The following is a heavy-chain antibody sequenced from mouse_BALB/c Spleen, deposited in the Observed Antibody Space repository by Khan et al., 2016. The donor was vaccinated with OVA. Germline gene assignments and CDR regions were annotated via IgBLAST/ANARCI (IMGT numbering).Heavy chain of an antibody. CDR3: ARMSGGDIDF. D-gene: IGHD3-3*01. CDR1: GYSITSDYA. J-gene: IGHJ2*01. CDR2: ISYSGNP. Sequence: EVKLEESGPGLVKPSQSLSLTCTVTGYSITSDYAWNWIRQFPGNKLEWMGYISYSGNPKYNPSLKSRISVSRETSKNPSFLQLNSVTAEDTATYYCARMSGGDIDFWGQGTTLTVSS. V-gene: IGHV3-2*02.